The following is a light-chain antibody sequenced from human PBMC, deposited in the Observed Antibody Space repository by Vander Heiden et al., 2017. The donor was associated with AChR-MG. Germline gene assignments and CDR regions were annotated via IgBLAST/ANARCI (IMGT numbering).Light chain of an antibody. CDR1: SMDIGTYDY. CDR2: EVH. CDR3: SSYAGTYSFV. V-gene: IGLV2-8*01. Sequence: QSALTQPPSAPGSPGQSVTIPCTGTSMDIGTYDYVSWFQLHPGNAPRLLLSEVHKRPAGVPDRFSGSKSGNTASLTVSGLQAEEEAHYYCSSYAGTYSFVFGGGTKLTVL. J-gene: IGLJ3*02.